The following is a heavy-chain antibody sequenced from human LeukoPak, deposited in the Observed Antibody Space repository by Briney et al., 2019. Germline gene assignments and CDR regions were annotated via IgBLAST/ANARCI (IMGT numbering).Heavy chain of an antibody. D-gene: IGHD2-15*01. CDR3: ARDCSPDHCSPEYYFDY. V-gene: IGHV1-18*01. CDR2: FSAYNGNT. CDR1: GYTFTSYG. J-gene: IGHJ4*02. Sequence: ASVKASCKASGYTFTSYGTSWGRQAPGHGLEWLGWFSAYNGNTNYAHKHNVRVTMTTAPSTSPTTLGLWSLTSEDTAVYYFARDCSPDHCSPEYYFDYWGQGTLVTVSS.